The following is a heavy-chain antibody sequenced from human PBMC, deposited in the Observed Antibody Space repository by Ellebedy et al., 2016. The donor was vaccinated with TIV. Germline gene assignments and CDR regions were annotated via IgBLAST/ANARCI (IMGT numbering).Heavy chain of an antibody. CDR1: GFTFSSYW. V-gene: IGHV3-7*01. D-gene: IGHD4-17*01. CDR2: IKQDGSKK. Sequence: GGSLRLXCAASGFTFSSYWMHWVRQAPGKGLEWVANIKQDGSKKYYVDSVKGRFTISRDNAKNSLYLQMNSLRAEDTVVYYCARNNHGAYGGGDAFDIWGQGTMVTVSS. CDR3: ARNNHGAYGGGDAFDI. J-gene: IGHJ3*02.